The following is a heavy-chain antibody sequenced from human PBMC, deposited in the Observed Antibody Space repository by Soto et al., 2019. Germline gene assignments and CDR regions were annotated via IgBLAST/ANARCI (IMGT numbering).Heavy chain of an antibody. CDR3: VRQGIDYLHGLVDV. J-gene: IGHJ6*02. CDR1: SGPDRSHN. CDR2: VYYTGET. V-gene: IGHV4-59*08. Sequence: SETLSLTCTVSSGPDRSHNWGWIRQPPGRGLEWIGYVYYTGETAYNPSLRGRVTISADTSTNDISLTLNSVTAADTAVYYCVRQGIDYLHGLVDVWGQGTTVT. D-gene: IGHD4-17*01.